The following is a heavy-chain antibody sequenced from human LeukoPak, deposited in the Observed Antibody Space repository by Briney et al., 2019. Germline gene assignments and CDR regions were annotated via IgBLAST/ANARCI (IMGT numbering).Heavy chain of an antibody. CDR1: RYTFTDYY. D-gene: IGHD3-16*01. CDR3: ASGASAFDY. J-gene: IGHJ4*02. CDR2: INPNSGGT. V-gene: IGHV1-2*02. Sequence: ASVKVSCKASRYTFTDYYMHWVRQAPGQGLEWMGWINPNSGGTNYAQKSQGRVTMTRDTSIRTAYTELSSLRSDDTAMYYCASGASAFDYWGQGTLVTVSS.